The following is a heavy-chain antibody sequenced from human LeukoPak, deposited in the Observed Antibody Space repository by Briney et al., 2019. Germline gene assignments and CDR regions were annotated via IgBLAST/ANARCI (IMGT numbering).Heavy chain of an antibody. CDR2: IGGGGGDT. CDR3: AKGGRGTYDS. D-gene: IGHD3-16*01. V-gene: IGHV3-23*01. CDR1: GFTSSSYI. J-gene: IGHJ4*02. Sequence: PGGSLRLSCAASGFTSSSYIMAWVRQAPGKGLEWVSSIGGGGGDTYYADSVKGRFTIPRDNSKNTLSLQMNSLRADDTAVYYCAKGGRGTYDSWGQGTPVTVSS.